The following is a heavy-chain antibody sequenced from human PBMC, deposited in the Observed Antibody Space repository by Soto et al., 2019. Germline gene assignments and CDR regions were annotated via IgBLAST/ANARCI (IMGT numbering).Heavy chain of an antibody. CDR1: GLTFSAYG. J-gene: IGHJ4*02. CDR2: IWYDGINK. D-gene: IGHD6-13*01. CDR3: ARAKGSSFFDY. V-gene: IGHV3-33*08. Sequence: PGGSLRLSCAASGLTFSAYGMHWVRQTPGKGLEWVAAIWYDGINKYFADSVRGRFTISRDNSKNTLDLEMSSLRADDTAIYYCARAKGSSFFDYWGQGTQVTVSS.